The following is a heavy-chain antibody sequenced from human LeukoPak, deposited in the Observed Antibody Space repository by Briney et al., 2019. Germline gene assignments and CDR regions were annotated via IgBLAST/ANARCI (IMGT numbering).Heavy chain of an antibody. D-gene: IGHD3-10*01. V-gene: IGHV3-23*01. CDR1: GFTFSSYA. CDR2: ICGSGGNT. CDR3: AKYYYGSGSYYKPYHFDY. J-gene: IGHJ4*02. Sequence: PGGSLRLSCAASGFTFSSYAMSWVRQAPGKGLEWVSVICGSGGNTYYADSVKGRFTISRDNSKNTLYLQMNSLRAEDTAVYYCAKYYYGSGSYYKPYHFDYWGQGTLVTVSS.